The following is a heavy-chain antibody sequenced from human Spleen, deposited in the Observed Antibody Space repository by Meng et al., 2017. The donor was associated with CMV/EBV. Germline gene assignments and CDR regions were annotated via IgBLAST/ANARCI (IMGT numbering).Heavy chain of an antibody. CDR1: GFTFDDYA. CDR2: IRDKANSYMT. CDR3: AIDGGGYCSS. V-gene: IGHV3-72*01. Sequence: LSLTCAASGFTFDDYAMHWVRQAPGKGLEWVGRIRDKANSYMTEYAASVKGKFTISRDDSKNSVYLQMNSLQSEDTAVYFCAIDGGGYCSSWGQGTLVTVSS. J-gene: IGHJ4*02. D-gene: IGHD6-13*01.